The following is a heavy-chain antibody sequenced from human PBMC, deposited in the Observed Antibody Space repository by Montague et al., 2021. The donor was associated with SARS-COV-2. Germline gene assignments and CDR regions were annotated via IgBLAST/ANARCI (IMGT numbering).Heavy chain of an antibody. D-gene: IGHD6-13*01. CDR2: IFKDGRT. J-gene: IGHJ4*02. V-gene: IGHV4-59*12. CDR1: GDSITDDD. CDR3: ARDHYHSSWFKY. Sequence: SETLSLTCTVSGDSITDDDWSWIRQPPGKGLEWIVNIFKDGRTXXXPSXRGRVITSVDTSKSQFSLKVTSVTAADTAVYFCARDHYHSSWFKYWGPGTLVTVSS.